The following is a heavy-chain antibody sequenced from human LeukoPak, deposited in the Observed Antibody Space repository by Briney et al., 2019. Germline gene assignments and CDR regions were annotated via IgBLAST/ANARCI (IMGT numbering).Heavy chain of an antibody. CDR3: ANSLPAAISLVGPTYFDY. D-gene: IGHD2-2*01. V-gene: IGHV3-23*01. CDR2: ISGSGGST. CDR1: GFTFSSNA. J-gene: IGHJ4*02. Sequence: SGGSLRLSCAASGFTFSSNAMSWVRQAPGKGLEWVSAISGSGGSTYYADSVKGRFTISRDNSKNTLYLQMNSLRAEDTAVYYCANSLPAAISLVGPTYFDYWGQGTLVTVSS.